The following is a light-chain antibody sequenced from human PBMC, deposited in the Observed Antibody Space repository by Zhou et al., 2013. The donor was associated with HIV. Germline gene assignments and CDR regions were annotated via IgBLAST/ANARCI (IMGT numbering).Light chain of an antibody. V-gene: IGKV1-27*01. CDR3: QNYNGAPRT. CDR1: QDIENF. CDR2: RAA. J-gene: IGKJ1*01. Sequence: GERITITCRASQDIENFLAWYQQKPGKVPNLLIYRAAYLQSGVPSRFSGGGSGTDFTLSINSLQPEDVATYYCQNYNGAPRTFGQGTKVEIK.